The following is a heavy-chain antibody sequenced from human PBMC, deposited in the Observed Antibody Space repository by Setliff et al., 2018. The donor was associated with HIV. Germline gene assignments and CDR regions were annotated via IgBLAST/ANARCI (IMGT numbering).Heavy chain of an antibody. V-gene: IGHV4-34*01. CDR2: INHSGRT. Sequence: PSETLSLTCAVYGGSFSGYHWNWIRQPPGKGLEWIGEINHSGRTNYNPPLKSRVTISVDTSKNQFSLKLRSVTAADTAMYYCARVSITYWYSIPTFYYYYMDVWGKGTKVTAP. CDR1: GGSFSGYH. J-gene: IGHJ6*03. CDR3: ARVSITYWYSIPTFYYYYMDV. D-gene: IGHD2-15*01.